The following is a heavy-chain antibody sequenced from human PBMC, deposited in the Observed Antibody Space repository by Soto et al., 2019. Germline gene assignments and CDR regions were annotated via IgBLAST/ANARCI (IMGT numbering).Heavy chain of an antibody. CDR1: GGSVSSGSYY. CDR2: IYYTGTT. V-gene: IGHV4-61*01. Sequence: PSETLSLTCTVSGGSVSSGSYYWSWIRQPPGKGLEWIGYIYYTGTTNYNPSLKSRVTISVDTSKNQFSLKLSSVTATDTAIYYCAREQRSGYCSSTSCPNWFDPWGQGTLVTVSS. CDR3: AREQRSGYCSSTSCPNWFDP. D-gene: IGHD2-2*01. J-gene: IGHJ5*02.